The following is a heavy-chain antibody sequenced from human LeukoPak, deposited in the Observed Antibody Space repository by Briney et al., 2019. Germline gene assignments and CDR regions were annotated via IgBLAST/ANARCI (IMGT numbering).Heavy chain of an antibody. CDR3: AKDLIAARPSAFDI. CDR1: GFTFSSYG. V-gene: IGHV3-64*01. D-gene: IGHD6-6*01. J-gene: IGHJ3*02. Sequence: GGSLRLSCAASGFTFSSYGMHWVRQAPGKGLEYVSAISRNGGSTYYANSVKGRFTISRDNSRNTLYLQMGSLRAEDMAVYYCAKDLIAARPSAFDIWGQGTMVTVSS. CDR2: ISRNGGST.